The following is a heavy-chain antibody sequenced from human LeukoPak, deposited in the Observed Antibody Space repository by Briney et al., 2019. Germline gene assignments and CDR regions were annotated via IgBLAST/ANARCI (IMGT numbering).Heavy chain of an antibody. V-gene: IGHV1-2*06. D-gene: IGHD1-26*01. J-gene: IGHJ4*02. Sequence: ASVKVSCKASGYTFTGYYMHWVRQPPAQGLEWMGRINPNSGGTNYAQKFQGRVTMTRDTSISTAYMELSRLRSDDTAVYYCARDHRGSYLFDYWGRGTLVTVSS. CDR2: INPNSGGT. CDR1: GYTFTGYY. CDR3: ARDHRGSYLFDY.